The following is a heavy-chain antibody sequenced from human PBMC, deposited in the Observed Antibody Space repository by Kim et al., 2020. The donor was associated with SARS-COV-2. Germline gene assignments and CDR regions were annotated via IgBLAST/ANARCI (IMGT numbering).Heavy chain of an antibody. V-gene: IGHV3-15*01. Sequence: GGSLRLSCAASGFTFSNAWMSWVRQAPGKGLEWVGRIKSKTDGGTTDYAAPVKGRFTISRDDSKNTLYLQMNSLKTEDTAVYYCTTXXRYXXWLXXXXYXXXXXVWXXG. D-gene: IGHD3-9*01. J-gene: IGHJ6*02. CDR3: TTXXRYXXWLXXXXYXXXXXV. CDR1: GFTFSNAW. CDR2: IKSKTDGGTT.